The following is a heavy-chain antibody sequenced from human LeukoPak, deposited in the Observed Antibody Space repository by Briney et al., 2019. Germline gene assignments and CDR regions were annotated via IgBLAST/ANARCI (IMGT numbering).Heavy chain of an antibody. CDR1: GGSISSGSYY. V-gene: IGHV4-31*03. Sequence: SQTLSLTCTIPGGSISSGSYYWTWIRQHPDKGLEWIGYINYSGNIYYNPSLKSRVTMSVDTSKNQFSLRLSSVTAADTAVYFCARYDSATMSGWFDPWGRGTLVTVSS. J-gene: IGHJ5*02. D-gene: IGHD2-2*01. CDR2: INYSGNI. CDR3: ARYDSATMSGWFDP.